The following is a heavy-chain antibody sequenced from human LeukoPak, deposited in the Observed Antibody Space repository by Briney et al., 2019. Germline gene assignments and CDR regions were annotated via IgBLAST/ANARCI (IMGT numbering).Heavy chain of an antibody. Sequence: GGSLRLSCAASGFTVSSNYMTWVRQAPGKGLEWVSVIYSNNSTFYADSVKGRFTISRDNSKNTLYLQMNSLRAEDTAVYYCAKDPAKWLRYYYYYYGMDVWGQGTTVTVSS. D-gene: IGHD5-12*01. CDR2: IYSNNST. V-gene: IGHV3-53*01. CDR1: GFTVSSNY. CDR3: AKDPAKWLRYYYYYYGMDV. J-gene: IGHJ6*02.